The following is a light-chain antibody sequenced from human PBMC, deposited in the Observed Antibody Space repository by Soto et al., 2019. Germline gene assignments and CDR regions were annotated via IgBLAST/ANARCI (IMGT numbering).Light chain of an antibody. Sequence: EIVLTQSPGTLSLSPGERATLSCRASQSVSSNYLAWYQQKPGQAPRLLIYGASSRATGIPDRFSGSGSGTDFTLTISSLEPEEFAVYYCQQYGSSPYTFGQGTKLEIK. J-gene: IGKJ2*01. CDR3: QQYGSSPYT. V-gene: IGKV3-20*01. CDR2: GAS. CDR1: QSVSSNY.